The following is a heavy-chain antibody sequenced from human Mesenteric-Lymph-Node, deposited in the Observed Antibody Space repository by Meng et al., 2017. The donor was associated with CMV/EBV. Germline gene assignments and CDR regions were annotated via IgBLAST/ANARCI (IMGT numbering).Heavy chain of an antibody. CDR3: ARSYGTYGFWSGYYYF. D-gene: IGHD3-3*01. V-gene: IGHV1-2*02. J-gene: IGHJ4*02. CDR2: SKPNSGDT. CDR1: GYTFTGHY. Sequence: ASVKVSCKASGYTFTGHYIQWVRQAPGQGLEWMGWSKPNSGDTKYAQKFQGRVTMTSETSINTADMEVSGLRSDDTAVYYCARSYGTYGFWSGYYYFWGQGTVVTVSS.